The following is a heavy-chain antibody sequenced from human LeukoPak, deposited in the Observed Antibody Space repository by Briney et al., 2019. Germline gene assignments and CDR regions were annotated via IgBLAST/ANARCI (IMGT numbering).Heavy chain of an antibody. CDR2: INPNSGGT. V-gene: IGHV1-2*02. CDR3: ARGGPYCSSTSCYHQLKESYFDY. CDR1: GYTFTGYY. D-gene: IGHD2-2*01. J-gene: IGHJ4*02. Sequence: ASVKVSCKASGYTFTGYYMHWVRQAPGQGLVWMGWINPNSGGTNYAQKFQGRVTMTRDTSISTAYMELSRLRSDDTAVYYCARGGPYCSSTSCYHQLKESYFDYWGQGTLVTVSS.